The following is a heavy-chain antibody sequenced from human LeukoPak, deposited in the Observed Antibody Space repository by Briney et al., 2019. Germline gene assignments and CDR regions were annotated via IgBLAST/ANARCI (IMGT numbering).Heavy chain of an antibody. Sequence: ASETLSLTCAVYGGSFSGYYWSWIRQPPGKGLEWIGEINHSGSTNYNPSLKSRVTISVDTSKSQFSLNLNSVTAADTAVYYCARRVSLYAGFDIWGPGTMVTVSS. D-gene: IGHD3-16*02. V-gene: IGHV4-34*01. CDR1: GGSFSGYY. CDR3: ARRVSLYAGFDI. J-gene: IGHJ3*02. CDR2: INHSGST.